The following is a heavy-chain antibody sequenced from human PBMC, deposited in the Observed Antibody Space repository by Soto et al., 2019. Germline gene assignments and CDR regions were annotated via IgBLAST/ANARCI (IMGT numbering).Heavy chain of an antibody. J-gene: IGHJ6*02. V-gene: IGHV3-30-3*01. CDR3: ARSEWGCSSTSCYRVWYVDYYYDMDV. CDR2: ISYDGSNK. D-gene: IGHD2-2*01. Sequence: GGSLRLSCAASGFTFSSYAMHWVRQAPGKGLEWVAVISYDGSNKYYADSVKGRFTISRDNSKNTLYLQMNSLRAEDTAVYYCARSEWGCSSTSCYRVWYVDYYYDMDVWGQGTTVTVSS. CDR1: GFTFSSYA.